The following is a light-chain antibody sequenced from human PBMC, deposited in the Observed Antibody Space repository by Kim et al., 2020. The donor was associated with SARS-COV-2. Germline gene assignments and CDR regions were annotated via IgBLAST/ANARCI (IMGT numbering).Light chain of an antibody. CDR2: AAS. CDR1: QSISSY. Sequence: DIQMTQYPSSLSASVGDRVTITCRASQSISSYLNWYQQKPGKAPKLLIYAASSLQSGVPSRFSGSGSGPDFTLTISSLQPEDFATYYCQQSYITPPTFGQGTKVDIK. CDR3: QQSYITPPT. J-gene: IGKJ1*01. V-gene: IGKV1-39*01.